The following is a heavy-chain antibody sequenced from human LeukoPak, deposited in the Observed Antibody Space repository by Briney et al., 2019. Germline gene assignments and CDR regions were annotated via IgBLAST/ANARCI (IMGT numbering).Heavy chain of an antibody. D-gene: IGHD2-15*01. CDR3: ARLWGYCSGGSGYSTPY. V-gene: IGHV3-48*02. J-gene: IGHJ4*02. CDR2: IGSSGSTI. CDR1: GFTLSRYS. Sequence: GGSLRLSCAASGFTLSRYSMNWVRQAPGKGLEWVSYIGSSGSTIYYADSVKGRFTISRDNAKNSLYLQMNSLRDEDTAVYYCARLWGYCSGGSGYSTPYWGQGTLVTVSS.